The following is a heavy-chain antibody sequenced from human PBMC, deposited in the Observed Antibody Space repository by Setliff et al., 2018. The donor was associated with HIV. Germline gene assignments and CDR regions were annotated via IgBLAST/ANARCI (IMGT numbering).Heavy chain of an antibody. CDR2: IIPAFGTA. CDR1: GDTLSIHP. Sequence: ASVKVSCKASGDTLSIHPISWVRQAPGRGLDWMGGIIPAFGTANYAQKFQGRVTITTDESTTTVFMELTGLRSEGTAVYYCAREGLLVTTVGGAYWSTVNTPLNYQYGMDVWGQGTTVTVSS. D-gene: IGHD4-4*01. J-gene: IGHJ6*02. V-gene: IGHV1-69*05. CDR3: AREGLLVTTVGGAYWSTVNTPLNYQYGMDV.